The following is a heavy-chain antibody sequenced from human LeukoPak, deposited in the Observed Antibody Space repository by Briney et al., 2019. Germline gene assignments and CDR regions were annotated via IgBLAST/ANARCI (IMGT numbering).Heavy chain of an antibody. V-gene: IGHV3-13*01. D-gene: IGHD6-19*01. Sequence: GGSLRLSCTASGFTLGGHDMHWVRQTTGDGLEWVAAVSAGHHAFYAGSVKGRFTVSRDNSKNTLYLQMNSLSADDTAVYYCARDTGSGWQHDYWGQGTLVTVSS. CDR3: ARDTGSGWQHDY. J-gene: IGHJ4*02. CDR1: GFTLGGHD. CDR2: VSAGHHA.